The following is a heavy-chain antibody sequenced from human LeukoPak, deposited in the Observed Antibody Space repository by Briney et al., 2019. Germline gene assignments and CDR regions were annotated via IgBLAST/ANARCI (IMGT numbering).Heavy chain of an antibody. CDR3: ATVPSTRNIRFDP. Sequence: PSETLSLTCTVSGGSISSGGYYWSWIRQHPGKGLEWIGYIYYSGSTNYNPSLKSRVTISVDTSKNQFSLKLSSVTAADTAVYYCATVPSTRNIRFDPWGQGILVTVSS. CDR1: GGSISSGGYY. CDR2: IYYSGST. D-gene: IGHD2-2*01. V-gene: IGHV4-61*08. J-gene: IGHJ5*02.